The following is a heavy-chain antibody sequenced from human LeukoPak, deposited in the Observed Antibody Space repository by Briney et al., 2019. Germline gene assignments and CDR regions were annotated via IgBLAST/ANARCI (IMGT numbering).Heavy chain of an antibody. Sequence: GGSLRLSCAASGFTFTRAWMTWIRQAPGKGLEWVANINEDGGKKNYVDSVKGRFTISRDNAKNTLYLQMNSLRAEDTAVYYCAKALGFIVGATAVFDYWGQGTLVTVSS. J-gene: IGHJ4*02. V-gene: IGHV3-7*03. CDR3: AKALGFIVGATAVFDY. CDR2: INEDGGKK. CDR1: GFTFTRAW. D-gene: IGHD1-26*01.